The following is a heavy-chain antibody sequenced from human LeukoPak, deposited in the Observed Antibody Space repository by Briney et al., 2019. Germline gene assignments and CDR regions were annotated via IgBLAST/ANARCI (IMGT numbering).Heavy chain of an antibody. V-gene: IGHV4-59*12. J-gene: IGHJ5*02. D-gene: IGHD3-10*01. Sequence: SETLSLTCSVSGGSTTSYYWNWVRQFPGKRLEWIGYIYHTGTTTYNPSLQSRVAISIDTSTNQISLRLSSVTSADTAIYFCARDRSEWSAEDNWFDPWGQGILVTVSS. CDR1: GGSTTSYY. CDR3: ARDRSEWSAEDNWFDP. CDR2: IYHTGTT.